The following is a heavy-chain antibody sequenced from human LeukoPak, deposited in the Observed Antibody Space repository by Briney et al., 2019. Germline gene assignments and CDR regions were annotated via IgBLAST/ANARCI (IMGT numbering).Heavy chain of an antibody. CDR3: ASPPYYYGSARFDP. CDR1: GGSISSYY. Sequence: PSETPSLTCTVSGGSISSYYWSWIRQPPGKGLEWIGYIYYSGSTNYNSSLKSRVTISVDTSKNQFSLKLSSVTAADTAVYYCASPPYYYGSARFDPWGQGTLVTVSS. V-gene: IGHV4-59*12. D-gene: IGHD3-10*01. CDR2: IYYSGST. J-gene: IGHJ5*02.